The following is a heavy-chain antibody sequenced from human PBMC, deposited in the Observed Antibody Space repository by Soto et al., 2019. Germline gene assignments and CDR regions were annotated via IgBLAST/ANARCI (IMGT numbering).Heavy chain of an antibody. Sequence: GGSLRLSCAVSGFTFSGYAVTWVRHAQGQGLEWVSSITGSGTSTYYADTVKGRFIVYRDKTKNTVYLQMNSLRADDTDVYYCGKPPEFYYYTMDVWGQGTTVTVSS. V-gene: IGHV3-23*01. CDR3: GKPPEFYYYTMDV. J-gene: IGHJ6*02. CDR2: ITGSGTST. CDR1: GFTFSGYA.